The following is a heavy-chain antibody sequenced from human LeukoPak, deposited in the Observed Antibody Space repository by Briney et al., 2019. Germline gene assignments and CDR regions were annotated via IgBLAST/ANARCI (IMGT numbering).Heavy chain of an antibody. D-gene: IGHD3-9*01. Sequence: KPSETLSLTCTVSGVSISSFYWSWIRQPPGRGLEWIGYIYDSGSTNYNPSLKSRVTISVDTSKNQLSLILSFVTAADTAVYYCARDTYDILTGYYTGQHPWGQGTLVTVSS. J-gene: IGHJ5*02. V-gene: IGHV4-59*01. CDR3: ARDTYDILTGYYTGQHP. CDR1: GVSISSFY. CDR2: IYDSGST.